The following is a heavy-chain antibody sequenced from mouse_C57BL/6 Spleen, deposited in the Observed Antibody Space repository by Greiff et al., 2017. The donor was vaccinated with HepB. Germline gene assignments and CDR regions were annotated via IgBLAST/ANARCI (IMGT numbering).Heavy chain of an antibody. V-gene: IGHV14-4*01. CDR2: IDPENGDT. CDR1: GFNIKDDY. Sequence: EVKLMESGAELVRPGASVKLSCTASGFNIKDDYMHWVKQRPEQGLEWIGWIDPENGDTEYASKFQGKATITADTSSNTAYLQLSSLTSEDTAVYYCTTRGITGAWFAYWGQGTLVTVSA. CDR3: TTRGITGAWFAY. J-gene: IGHJ3*01. D-gene: IGHD2-4*01.